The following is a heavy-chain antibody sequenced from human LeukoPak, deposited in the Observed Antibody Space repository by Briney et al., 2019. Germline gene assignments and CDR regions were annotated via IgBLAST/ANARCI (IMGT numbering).Heavy chain of an antibody. Sequence: GGSLRLSCAASGFTFSSYSMNWVRQAPGKGLEWVSYISNRSSTIYYADSVKGRFTTSRDNAKNSLYLQMNSLRAEDTAVYYCARASWSDYWGQGTLVTVSS. V-gene: IGHV3-48*01. CDR2: ISNRSSTI. D-gene: IGHD1-26*01. CDR1: GFTFSSYS. J-gene: IGHJ4*02. CDR3: ARASWSDY.